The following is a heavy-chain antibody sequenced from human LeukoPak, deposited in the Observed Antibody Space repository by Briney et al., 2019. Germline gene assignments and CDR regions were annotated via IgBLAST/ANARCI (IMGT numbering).Heavy chain of an antibody. CDR1: GFTFSSYS. D-gene: IGHD4-17*01. J-gene: IGHJ5*02. CDR3: ARETTVTSGWFDP. Sequence: GGSLRRSCAASGFTFSSYSMIWVRQAPGKGLEWVSSITSSSSYIYYADSVKGRFTISRDNAKNSLYLQMNNLRAEDTAVYYCARETTVTSGWFDPWGQGTLVTVSS. V-gene: IGHV3-21*01. CDR2: ITSSSSYI.